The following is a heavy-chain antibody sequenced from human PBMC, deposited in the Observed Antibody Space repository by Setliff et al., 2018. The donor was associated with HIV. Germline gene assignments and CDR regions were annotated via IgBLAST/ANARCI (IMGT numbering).Heavy chain of an antibody. CDR1: GFTFSSYS. Sequence: PGGSLRLSCAASGFTFSSYSMNWVRQAPGKGLEWVSYISSNSVYIHYADSVRGRFTISRDNARNSLYLQMNGLRAEDTAMYYCAKDAWVRNPSFTYYMDVWGKGTTVTVSS. CDR2: ISSNSVYI. V-gene: IGHV3-21*05. D-gene: IGHD1-1*01. J-gene: IGHJ6*03. CDR3: AKDAWVRNPSFTYYMDV.